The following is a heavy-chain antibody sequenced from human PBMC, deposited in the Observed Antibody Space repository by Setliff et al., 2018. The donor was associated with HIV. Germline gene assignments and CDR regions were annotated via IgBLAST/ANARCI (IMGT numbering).Heavy chain of an antibody. V-gene: IGHV4-39*01. CDR2: IYYSGST. CDR1: GGSISSSSYY. Sequence: KPSETLSLTCTVSGGSISSSSYYWGWIRQPPGKGLEWIGSIYYSGSTYYNPSLKSRVTISVDTSKNQFSLKLSSVTAADTAVYYCARRGYSSSSRIYFDYWGQGTLVTVSS. CDR3: ARRGYSSSSRIYFDY. J-gene: IGHJ4*02. D-gene: IGHD6-6*01.